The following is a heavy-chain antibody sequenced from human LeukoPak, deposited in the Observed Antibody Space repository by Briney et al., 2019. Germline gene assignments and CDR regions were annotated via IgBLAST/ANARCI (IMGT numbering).Heavy chain of an antibody. CDR2: IYYSGST. D-gene: IGHD5-18*01. V-gene: IGHV4-34*01. CDR3: ARGQGGYSYGYGFYYYYMDV. J-gene: IGHJ6*03. CDR1: GGSFSGYY. Sequence: PSETLSLTCAVYGGSFSGYYWGWIRQPPGKGLEWIGSIYYSGSTNYNPSLKSRVTISVDTSKNQFSLKLSSVTAADTAVYYCARGQGGYSYGYGFYYYYMDVWGKGTTVTVSS.